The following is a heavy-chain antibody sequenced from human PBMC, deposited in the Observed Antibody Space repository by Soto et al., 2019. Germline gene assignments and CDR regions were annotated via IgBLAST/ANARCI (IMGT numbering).Heavy chain of an antibody. CDR2: IHHSGST. CDR1: GYSITSVHY. Sequence: SETLSLTCDVSGYSITSVHYWGWIRQPPGKGLEWIGIIHHSGSTYYSPSLKSRVTISIDTSRNRFSLKVTSVTAADTAVYYCARRIEMTTMKTGMDVWGQGTTVTVSS. CDR3: ARRIEMTTMKTGMDV. J-gene: IGHJ6*02. V-gene: IGHV4-38-2*01.